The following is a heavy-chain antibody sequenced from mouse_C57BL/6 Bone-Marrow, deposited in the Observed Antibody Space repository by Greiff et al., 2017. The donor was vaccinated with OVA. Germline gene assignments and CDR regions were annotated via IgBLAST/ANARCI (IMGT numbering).Heavy chain of an antibody. V-gene: IGHV5-4*03. CDR2: ISDGGSYT. CDR1: GFTFSSYA. CDR3: ASRNPPDY. Sequence: EVKLVESGGGLVKPGGSLKLSCAASGFTFSSYAMSWVRQTPEKRLEWVATISDGGSYTYYPDNVKGRFTISRDNAKNNLYLQMSHLKSEDTAMYYCASRNPPDYWGQGTTLTVSS. J-gene: IGHJ2*01.